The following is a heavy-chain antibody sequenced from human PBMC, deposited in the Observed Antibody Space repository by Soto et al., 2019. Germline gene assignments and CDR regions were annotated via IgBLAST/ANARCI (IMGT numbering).Heavy chain of an antibody. Sequence: QVQLVQSGAEVKKPGASVKVSCKASGYTFASYAIIWMRQAPGQGLEWMGWISAYNGNTNYAQKLQGRATITTDTSTSTADMELRSMRSDDTAVYYCARDPPPPDYWGQGTLVTVSS. J-gene: IGHJ4*02. CDR1: GYTFASYA. V-gene: IGHV1-18*01. CDR2: ISAYNGNT. CDR3: ARDPPPPDY.